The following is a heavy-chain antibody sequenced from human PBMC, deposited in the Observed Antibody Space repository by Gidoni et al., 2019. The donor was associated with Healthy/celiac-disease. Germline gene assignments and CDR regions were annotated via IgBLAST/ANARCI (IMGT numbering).Heavy chain of an antibody. J-gene: IGHJ6*02. D-gene: IGHD3-22*01. CDR2: ILPILGIA. CDR3: ARDESGVYYDSSGYYYYYYGMDV. CDR1: GGTFSIYT. V-gene: IGHV1-69*08. Sequence: QVQLVQSGAEVKQPGSSVKVSCTASGGTFSIYTISWVRQAPGQGLEWMGRILPILGIANYAQKFQCRVTITADKSTGTAYMELSSLRSEDTAVYYCARDESGVYYDSSGYYYYYYGMDVWGQGTTVTVSS.